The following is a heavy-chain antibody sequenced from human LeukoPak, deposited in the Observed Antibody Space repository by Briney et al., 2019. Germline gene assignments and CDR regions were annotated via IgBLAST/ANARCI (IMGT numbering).Heavy chain of an antibody. J-gene: IGHJ4*02. Sequence: SETLSLTCTVSGGSISSSSYYWGWIRQPPGKGVEWIGSIYYSGSTYYNPSLKSRVTISVDTSKNQFPLKLSSVTAADTAVYYCARHAMRTYDSSGYYLYWGQGTLVTVSS. CDR1: GGSISSSSYY. V-gene: IGHV4-39*01. CDR2: IYYSGST. D-gene: IGHD3-22*01. CDR3: ARHAMRTYDSSGYYLY.